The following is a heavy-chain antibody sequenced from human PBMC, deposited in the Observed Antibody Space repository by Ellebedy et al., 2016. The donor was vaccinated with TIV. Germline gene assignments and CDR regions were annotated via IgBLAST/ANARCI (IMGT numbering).Heavy chain of an antibody. D-gene: IGHD3-16*01. J-gene: IGHJ4*02. Sequence: GESLKISCVDSAFIVSNNYMTWVRQAPGKGLEWVSIFYDDDNAYYADSVKGRFTISRDNSKNTVNLQMSSLSAEDTAVYYCAKQDSENDYLWGSWGHWGQGTLVTVSS. CDR2: FYDDDNA. CDR1: AFIVSNNY. V-gene: IGHV3-66*02. CDR3: AKQDSENDYLWGSWGH.